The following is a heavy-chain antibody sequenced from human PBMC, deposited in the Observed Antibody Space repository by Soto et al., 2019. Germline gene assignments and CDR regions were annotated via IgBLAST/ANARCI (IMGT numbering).Heavy chain of an antibody. V-gene: IGHV4-59*08. CDR3: ARHFSVDYFDY. J-gene: IGHJ4*02. Sequence: PSETLSLTCTVSGGSISSYYWSWIRQPPGKGLEWIGYIYYSGSTNYNPSLKSRVTISVDTSKNQFSLKLNSVTAADTAVYYCARHFSVDYFDYWGQGALVTISS. CDR1: GGSISSYY. CDR2: IYYSGST.